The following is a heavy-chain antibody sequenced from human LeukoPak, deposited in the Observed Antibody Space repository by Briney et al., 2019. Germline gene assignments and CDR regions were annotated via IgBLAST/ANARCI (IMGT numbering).Heavy chain of an antibody. V-gene: IGHV4-34*01. Sequence: SETLSLTCAVYGGSFSGYYWSWIRQPPGKGLEWIGEINHSGSTNYNPSLKSRVTISVGTSKNQFSLKLSSVTAADTAVYYCARGYGSFIVVVVAATHRRWFDPWGQGTLVTVSS. D-gene: IGHD2-15*01. CDR3: ARGYGSFIVVVVAATHRRWFDP. J-gene: IGHJ5*02. CDR2: INHSGST. CDR1: GGSFSGYY.